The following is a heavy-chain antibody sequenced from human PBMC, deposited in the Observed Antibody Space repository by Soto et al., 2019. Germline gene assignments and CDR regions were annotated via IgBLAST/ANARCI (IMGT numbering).Heavy chain of an antibody. CDR3: AHKIRYSSAWYGIDFDY. CDR2: IYWDGDK. V-gene: IGHV2-5*02. D-gene: IGHD6-19*01. CDR1: GFSLNTGAVG. Sequence: QITLKESGPPLVKPTQTLTRTCTFSGFSLNTGAVGVGWIRQPPGKALEWLALIYWDGDKRYSPSLESRLTITKDTSKNQVVLTMTNMDPVDTATYYCAHKIRYSSAWYGIDFDYWGQGTLVSVSS. J-gene: IGHJ4*02.